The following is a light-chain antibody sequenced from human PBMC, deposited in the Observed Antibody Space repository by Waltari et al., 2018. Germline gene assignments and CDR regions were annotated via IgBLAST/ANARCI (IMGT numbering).Light chain of an antibody. CDR3: QAWDSSTLWV. V-gene: IGLV3-1*01. J-gene: IGLJ3*02. CDR2: QDS. Sequence: SYELTQPPSVSVSPGQTASITCSGDKLGDKYACWYQQKPGQSPVPVIYQDSKRPSGIPERFSGSNSGNTATLTISGTQAMDEADYYCQAWDSSTLWVFGGGTKLTVL. CDR1: KLGDKY.